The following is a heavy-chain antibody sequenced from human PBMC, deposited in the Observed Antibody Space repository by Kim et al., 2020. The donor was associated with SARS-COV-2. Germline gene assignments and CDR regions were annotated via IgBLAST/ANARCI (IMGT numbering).Heavy chain of an antibody. V-gene: IGHV3-9*01. CDR2: ITWNSGSI. CDR1: GFTFDDYA. CDR3: AGWSYYGMDV. Sequence: GGSLRLSCAASGFTFDDYAMEWVRQAPGKGLEWVAGITWNSGSIGYADSVKGRFAISRDNAKNSLYLQMNSLRTEDTALYYCAGWSYYGMDVGGQGTTVTVSS. J-gene: IGHJ6*02. D-gene: IGHD6-19*01.